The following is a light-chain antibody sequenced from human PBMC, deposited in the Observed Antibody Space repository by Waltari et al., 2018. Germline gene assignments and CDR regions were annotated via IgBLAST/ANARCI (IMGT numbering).Light chain of an antibody. Sequence: EIVMTQSPATLSVSPGERATLSCRASQSINTNLAWYQQKPGQAPRLLISGASTRATGIPGRFSGSGSGTEFTLTISSLQSEDFAIYYCQQYNNWLPYTFGQGTKLEIK. V-gene: IGKV3-15*01. CDR1: QSINTN. CDR3: QQYNNWLPYT. J-gene: IGKJ2*01. CDR2: GAS.